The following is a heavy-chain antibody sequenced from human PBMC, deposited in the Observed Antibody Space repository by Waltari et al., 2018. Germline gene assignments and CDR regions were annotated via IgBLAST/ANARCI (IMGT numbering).Heavy chain of an antibody. D-gene: IGHD1-26*01. CDR3: ATAGYYGLRYFDL. V-gene: IGHV1-24*01. CDR1: GYTLTELS. J-gene: IGHJ2*01. Sequence: QVQLVQSGAEVMKTGASVKVSCKVSGYTLTELSMHWVRQAPGKGLEGMGGCEPEEGETIYEQKFKVRVTMTEDTSTDTAYMGLSSLGSEDTSVYYCATAGYYGLRYFDLWGRGTLVTVSS. CDR2: CEPEEGET.